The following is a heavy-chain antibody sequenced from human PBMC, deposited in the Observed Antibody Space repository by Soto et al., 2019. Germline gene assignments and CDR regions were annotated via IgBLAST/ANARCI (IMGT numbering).Heavy chain of an antibody. Sequence: QVQLVQSGAEVKKPGASVKVSCKASGYTFTSYGITWVRQAPGQGLEWMGWISAYNGNTNYAQKLQGRVTMTTDTSTGAADMELRCLRSDDTAGYYCARDNGFGESDVWGQGTTVTVSS. D-gene: IGHD3-10*01. J-gene: IGHJ6*02. CDR1: GYTFTSYG. CDR3: ARDNGFGESDV. CDR2: ISAYNGNT. V-gene: IGHV1-18*01.